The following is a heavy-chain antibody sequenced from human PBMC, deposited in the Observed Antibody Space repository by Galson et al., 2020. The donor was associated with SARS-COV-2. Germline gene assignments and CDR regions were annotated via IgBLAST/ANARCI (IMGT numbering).Heavy chain of an antibody. CDR1: GGSITTVPHS. D-gene: IGHD1-1*01. Sequence: SETLSLTCPVSGGSITTVPHSWAWVRQPPGEGLSWLANIYYSASAYYNPSLNSRLSISVDTARKVLSLRLTYVPAADTAVYYCERDGSTIDYFYYWGQGILVIFSS. J-gene: IGHJ4*02. V-gene: IGHV4-39*07. CDR2: IYYSASA. CDR3: ERDGSTIDYFYY.